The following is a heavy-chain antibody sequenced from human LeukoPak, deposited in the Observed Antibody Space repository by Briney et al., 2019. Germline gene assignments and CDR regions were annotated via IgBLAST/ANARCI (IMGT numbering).Heavy chain of an antibody. CDR1: GFTFSSYS. V-gene: IGHV3-21*01. J-gene: IGHJ4*02. CDR3: AASTGNKDFDD. D-gene: IGHD2-8*02. CDR2: ISSSSSYI. Sequence: GGSLRLSCAASGFTFSSYSMNWVRQAPGKGLEWVSSISSSSSYIYYADSVKGRFTISRDNSRNTLYLQMNRLRAEDTALYYCAASTGNKDFDDWGQGTLVIVSS.